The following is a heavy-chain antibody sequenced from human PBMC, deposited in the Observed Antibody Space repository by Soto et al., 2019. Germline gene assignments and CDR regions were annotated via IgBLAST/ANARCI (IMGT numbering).Heavy chain of an antibody. Sequence: SETLSLTCAVYGGSFSGYYWSWIRQPPGKGLEWIGEINHSGSTNYNPSLKSRVTISVDTSKNQFSLKLSSVTAADTAVYYCALMADHYYHYGMDVCGQGTTVTVSS. V-gene: IGHV4-34*01. J-gene: IGHJ6*02. CDR1: GGSFSGYY. CDR2: INHSGST. CDR3: ALMADHYYHYGMDV. D-gene: IGHD6-19*01.